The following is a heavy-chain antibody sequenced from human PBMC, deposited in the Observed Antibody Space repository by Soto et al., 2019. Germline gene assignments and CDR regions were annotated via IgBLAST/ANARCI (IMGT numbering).Heavy chain of an antibody. V-gene: IGHV1-3*01. CDR1: GYTFTNYA. Sequence: QVQLVQYGAEVKKTGASVKVSCKASGYTFTNYAIHWVRQGPGQRLEWMGWINAGNGKTKYSQNFQGRVTITRDTSASTAYMELSSLRSEDTAVYYCARDGAVAGNINFDYWGQGTLVTVSS. J-gene: IGHJ4*02. CDR2: INAGNGKT. CDR3: ARDGAVAGNINFDY. D-gene: IGHD6-19*01.